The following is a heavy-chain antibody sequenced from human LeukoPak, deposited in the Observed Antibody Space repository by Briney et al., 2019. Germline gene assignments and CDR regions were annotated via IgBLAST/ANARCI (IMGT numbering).Heavy chain of an antibody. D-gene: IGHD3-3*01. J-gene: IGHJ4*02. CDR1: GFTFSSYW. CDR2: IRQDGNEK. CDR3: ATSKLEWLFNFYY. V-gene: IGHV3-7*03. Sequence: PGGSLRLSSAASGFTFSSYWMSWVRQAPGKGLEWVANIRQDGNEKYYVDSVKGRFIISRDNAKNSLYLQINSLRAEDTAVYFCATSKLEWLFNFYYWGQGTLVTVSS.